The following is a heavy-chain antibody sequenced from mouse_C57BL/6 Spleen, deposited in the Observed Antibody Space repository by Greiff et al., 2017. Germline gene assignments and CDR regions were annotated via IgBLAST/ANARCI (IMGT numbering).Heavy chain of an antibody. Sequence: QVQLKQPGAELVKPGASVKLSCKASGYTFTSYWMHWVKQRPGRGLEWIGRLDPNSGGTKYNEKFKSKATLTVDKPSSTAYMQLSSLTSGDSSVYYCASSPGTSHLYFDVWGTGTTVTVSS. V-gene: IGHV1-72*01. D-gene: IGHD4-1*01. J-gene: IGHJ1*03. CDR2: LDPNSGGT. CDR3: ASSPGTSHLYFDV. CDR1: GYTFTSYW.